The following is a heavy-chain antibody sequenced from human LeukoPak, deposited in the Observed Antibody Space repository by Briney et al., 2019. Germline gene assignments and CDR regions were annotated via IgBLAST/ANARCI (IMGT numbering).Heavy chain of an antibody. J-gene: IGHJ4*02. V-gene: IGHV3-48*02. CDR2: ISDSSNTI. CDR1: GFTFSIYT. Sequence: GGSLRLSCAASGFTFSIYTMNWVRQAPGKGLEWISYISDSSNTIYYADSVKGRFTISRDNAKNSLFLQMNSLRDEDTSVYYCARAVTVVTRGGLVFDYWGQGTLVTVSP. CDR3: ARAVTVVTRGGLVFDY. D-gene: IGHD2-21*02.